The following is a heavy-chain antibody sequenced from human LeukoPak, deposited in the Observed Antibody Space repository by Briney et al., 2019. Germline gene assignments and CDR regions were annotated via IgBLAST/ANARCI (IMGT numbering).Heavy chain of an antibody. CDR3: AKEPSGWYGYYYYGMDV. D-gene: IGHD6-19*01. V-gene: IGHV3-30*18. Sequence: GGSLRLSCAASGFTFSSYGMHWVRQAPGKGLEWVAVISYDGSNEYYADSVKGRFTISRDNSKNTLYLQMNSLRAEDTAVYYCAKEPSGWYGYYYYGMDVWGQGTTVTVSS. J-gene: IGHJ6*02. CDR2: ISYDGSNE. CDR1: GFTFSSYG.